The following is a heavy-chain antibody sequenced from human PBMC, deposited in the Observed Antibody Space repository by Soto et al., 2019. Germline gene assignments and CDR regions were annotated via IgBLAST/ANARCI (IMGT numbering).Heavy chain of an antibody. CDR3: ARDRGAWYSSSAPGPGTNAFDI. Sequence: SETLSLTCAVYGGSFSGYYWSWIRQPPGKGLEWIGEINHSGSTNYNPSLKSRVTISVDTSKNQFSLKLSSVTAADTAVYYCARDRGAWYSSSAPGPGTNAFDIWGQGTMVTVSS. J-gene: IGHJ3*02. CDR2: INHSGST. CDR1: GGSFSGYY. D-gene: IGHD6-6*01. V-gene: IGHV4-34*01.